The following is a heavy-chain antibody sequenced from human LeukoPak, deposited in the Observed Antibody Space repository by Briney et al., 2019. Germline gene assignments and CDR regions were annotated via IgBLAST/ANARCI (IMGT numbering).Heavy chain of an antibody. Sequence: GASVKVSCKASGYTFTSYGISWVRQAPGQGLEWMGWISAYNGNTNYAQKLQGRVTMTTDTSTSTAYVELRSLRSDDTAVYYCAREVFWSGFEVYYYGMDVWGQGTTVTVSS. CDR2: ISAYNGNT. V-gene: IGHV1-18*01. CDR3: AREVFWSGFEVYYYGMDV. CDR1: GYTFTSYG. D-gene: IGHD3-3*01. J-gene: IGHJ6*02.